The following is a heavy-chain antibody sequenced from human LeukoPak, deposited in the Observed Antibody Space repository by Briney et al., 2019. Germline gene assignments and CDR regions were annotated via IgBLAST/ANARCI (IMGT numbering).Heavy chain of an antibody. V-gene: IGHV3-23*01. CDR1: GFTFSSYG. CDR3: AKDRGQWLLAGYGY. D-gene: IGHD6-19*01. CDR2: ISGSGSST. J-gene: IGHJ4*02. Sequence: PGGSLRLSCAASGFTFSSYGMTWVRQAPGKGLEWVSGISGSGSSTYYADSVKGRFTISRDNSKNTLYLQMNSLRAEDTAVYYCAKDRGQWLLAGYGYWGQGTLVAVSS.